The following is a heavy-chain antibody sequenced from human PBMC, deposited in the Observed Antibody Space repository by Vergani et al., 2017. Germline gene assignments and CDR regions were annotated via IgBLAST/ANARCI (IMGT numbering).Heavy chain of an antibody. CDR1: GGSISSSSYY. V-gene: IGHV4-39*01. CDR2: IYYSGST. Sequence: QLQLQESGPGLVKPSETLSLTCTVSGGSISSSSYYWGWIRQPPGKGLEWIGGIYYSGSTYYNPSLKSRVTISVDTSKNQFSLKLSSVTAADTAVCYCARRGRRRAALQPADYWGQGTLVTVSS. CDR3: ARRGRRRAALQPADY. D-gene: IGHD3-16*01. J-gene: IGHJ4*02.